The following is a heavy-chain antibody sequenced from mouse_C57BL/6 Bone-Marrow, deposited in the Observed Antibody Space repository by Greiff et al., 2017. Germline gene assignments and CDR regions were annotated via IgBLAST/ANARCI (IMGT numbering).Heavy chain of an antibody. CDR3: ARLSTVVATDY. CDR1: GFTFSSYA. J-gene: IGHJ2*01. D-gene: IGHD1-1*01. Sequence: EVQRVESGEGLVKPGGSLKLSCAASGFTFSSYAMSWVRQTPEKRLEWVAYISSGGDYLYYADPVKGRFTISRDNARNTLYLQRSSLKSEDTAMYYCARLSTVVATDYWGQGTTLTVSS. CDR2: ISSGGDYL. V-gene: IGHV5S21*01.